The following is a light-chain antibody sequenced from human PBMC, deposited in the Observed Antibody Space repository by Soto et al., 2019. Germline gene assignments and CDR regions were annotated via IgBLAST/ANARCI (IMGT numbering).Light chain of an antibody. V-gene: IGKV3-11*01. J-gene: IGKJ4*01. Sequence: EIVLTQSPATLSLSPGERATLSCRASQSVSSYLAWYQQKPGQAPTLLIYDASNRATGIPARFSGSGSGTDFTLTISSLEPEDFAVYYCQQRSEWPLTFGGGTKVEIK. CDR2: DAS. CDR1: QSVSSY. CDR3: QQRSEWPLT.